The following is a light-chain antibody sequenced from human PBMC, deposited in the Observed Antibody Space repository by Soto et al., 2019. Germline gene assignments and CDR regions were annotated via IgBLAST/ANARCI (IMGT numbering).Light chain of an antibody. CDR2: TAS. J-gene: IGKJ2*01. CDR3: LQHAFYPYT. Sequence: DIEMTQSPSALSASVGDRVTITCRAGQNIGNNLVWFQQKPGKAPKRLIYTASILPSGVPSRFSGSGSGTEFTLTISGLQPEDFATYFCLQHAFYPYTFCQGTKV. V-gene: IGKV1-17*01. CDR1: QNIGNN.